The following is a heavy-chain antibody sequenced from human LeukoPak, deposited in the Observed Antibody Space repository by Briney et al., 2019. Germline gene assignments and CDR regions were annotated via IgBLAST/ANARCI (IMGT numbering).Heavy chain of an antibody. Sequence: GGSLRLSCAASGLTFGSFPMHWVRQAPGKGLEWVAVISYDGNDKYYADSVKGRFTISRDNPKNTLYLQMNSLRAEDTAVYYCAKNGPRGIAAAGHYYYYYYGMDVWGQGTTVTVSS. J-gene: IGHJ6*02. D-gene: IGHD6-13*01. CDR2: ISYDGNDK. CDR3: AKNGPRGIAAAGHYYYYYYGMDV. CDR1: GLTFGSFP. V-gene: IGHV3-30*04.